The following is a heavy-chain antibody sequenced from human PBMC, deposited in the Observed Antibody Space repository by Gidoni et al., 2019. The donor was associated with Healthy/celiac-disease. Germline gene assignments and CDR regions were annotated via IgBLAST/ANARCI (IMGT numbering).Heavy chain of an antibody. CDR2: INSDGSSK. CDR1: GFTFSSYW. V-gene: IGHV3-74*01. D-gene: IGHD5-12*01. CDR3: ARGGSGYDLGDFDY. Sequence: EVQLVESGGGLVQPGGSLRLSCAASGFTFSSYWMHWVRQAPGKGLVWVSRINSDGSSKSYADYVKGRFTISRDNAKNTLYLQMNSLRAEDTAVYYCARGGSGYDLGDFDYWGQGTLVTVSS. J-gene: IGHJ4*02.